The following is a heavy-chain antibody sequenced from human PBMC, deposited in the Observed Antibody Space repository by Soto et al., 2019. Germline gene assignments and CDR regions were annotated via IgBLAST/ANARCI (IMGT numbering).Heavy chain of an antibody. CDR2: IYYSGST. CDR3: ARLGPEWLLWDY. V-gene: IGHV4-59*08. J-gene: IGHJ4*02. CDR1: GGSISSYY. D-gene: IGHD3-3*01. Sequence: QVQLQESGPGLVKPSETLSLTCTVSGGSISSYYWSWIRQPPGKGLEWIGYIYYSGSTNYNPSLKSRVTISVDTSKNQFSLKLSSVTAADTAVYYCARLGPEWLLWDYWGQGTLVTVSS.